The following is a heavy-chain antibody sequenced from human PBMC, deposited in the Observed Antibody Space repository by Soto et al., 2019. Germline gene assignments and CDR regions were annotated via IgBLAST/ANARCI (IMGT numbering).Heavy chain of an antibody. V-gene: IGHV1-18*01. D-gene: IGHD2-2*01. CDR3: AREYCDSTTSFLPDY. CDR1: GYTFTSYG. Sequence: GASVKVSCKASGYTFTSYGLSWVRQAPGQGLEWMGWINPYNGNTKDTQKLQGRVTMTTDTSTSTAYMELRSLRSDDTAVYYCAREYCDSTTSFLPDYWGQGALVTVSS. CDR2: INPYNGNT. J-gene: IGHJ4*02.